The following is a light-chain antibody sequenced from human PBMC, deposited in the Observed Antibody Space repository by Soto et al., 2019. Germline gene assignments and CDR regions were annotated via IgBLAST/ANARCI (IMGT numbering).Light chain of an antibody. V-gene: IGKV1-5*01. J-gene: IGKJ1*01. CDR3: QQYNNYPRT. Sequence: DIQMTQSPSTLSASVGDRVSITCRASQSLSSWLAWYQQKPGRAPKLLVYDASSLESGVPSRFSGSGSGTEFTLTISSLQPDDFATYYCQQYNNYPRTFGQGTKVHIK. CDR1: QSLSSW. CDR2: DAS.